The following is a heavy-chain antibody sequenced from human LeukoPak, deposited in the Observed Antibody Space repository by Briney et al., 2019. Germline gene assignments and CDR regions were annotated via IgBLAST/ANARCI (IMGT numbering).Heavy chain of an antibody. V-gene: IGHV3-30*02. Sequence: GGSLRLSCAASGFTFSYYGMHWVRQAPGKGLEWVAFIRYDGNDKFYSASVKGRFTISRDTSRNTLYLQMNSLRLDDTAVYYCARRAGAYSHPYDYWGQGTLVTVSS. CDR3: ARRAGAYSHPYDY. CDR2: IRYDGNDK. J-gene: IGHJ4*02. CDR1: GFTFSYYG. D-gene: IGHD4/OR15-4a*01.